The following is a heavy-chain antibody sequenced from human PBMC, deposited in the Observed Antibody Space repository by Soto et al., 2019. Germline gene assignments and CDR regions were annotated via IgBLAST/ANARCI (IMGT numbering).Heavy chain of an antibody. CDR3: ARDVSGFGVVINLYYYYGMDV. V-gene: IGHV3-48*02. D-gene: IGHD3-3*01. J-gene: IGHJ6*02. Sequence: GGSLRLSCAASGFTFSSYSMNWVRQAPGKGLEWVSYISSSSTIYYADSVKGRFTISRDNAKNSLYLQMNSLRDEDTAVYYCARDVSGFGVVINLYYYYGMDVWGQGTTVTVSS. CDR2: ISSSSTI. CDR1: GFTFSSYS.